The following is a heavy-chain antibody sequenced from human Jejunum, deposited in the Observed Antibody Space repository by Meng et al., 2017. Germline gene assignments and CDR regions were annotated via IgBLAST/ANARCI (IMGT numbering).Heavy chain of an antibody. Sequence: GESLKISCEVSGLSSFWMDWVRQAPGQGLVWVSRIKSDGTPTSYADAVKGRFTVSRDNAKNTFFLQMNSLRAEDTAVYYCTLNPPGHWGPGTMVTVSS. V-gene: IGHV3-74*01. D-gene: IGHD1-14*01. CDR2: IKSDGTPT. J-gene: IGHJ3*01. CDR3: TLNPPGH. CDR1: GLSSFW.